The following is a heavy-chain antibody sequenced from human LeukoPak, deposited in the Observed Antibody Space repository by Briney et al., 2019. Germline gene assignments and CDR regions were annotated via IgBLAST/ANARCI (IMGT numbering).Heavy chain of an antibody. CDR3: ARDRQDLGYCSSTSCYAFDY. J-gene: IGHJ4*02. CDR1: GDSVSSNSAA. D-gene: IGHD2-2*01. Sequence: SQTLSLTCAISGDSVSSNSAAWNWIRQSPSRGLEWLGRTYYRSKWYNDYAVSVKSRITINPDTSKNQFSLQLNSVTPEDTAVYYCARDRQDLGYCSSTSCYAFDYWGQRTLVTVSS. V-gene: IGHV6-1*01. CDR2: TYYRSKWYN.